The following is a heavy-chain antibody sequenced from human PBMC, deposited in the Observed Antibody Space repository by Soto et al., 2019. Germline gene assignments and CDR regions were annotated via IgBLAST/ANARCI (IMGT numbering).Heavy chain of an antibody. CDR3: AREEGYGDYSPVDV. CDR1: GYTFTSYG. J-gene: IGHJ6*02. Sequence: GASVKVSCKASGYTFTSYGISWVRQAPGQGLEWMGWISAYNGNTNYAQKLQGRVTMTTDTSTSTAYMELRSLRSDDTAVYYCAREEGYGDYSPVDVWDQGTTVTVSS. V-gene: IGHV1-18*01. CDR2: ISAYNGNT. D-gene: IGHD4-17*01.